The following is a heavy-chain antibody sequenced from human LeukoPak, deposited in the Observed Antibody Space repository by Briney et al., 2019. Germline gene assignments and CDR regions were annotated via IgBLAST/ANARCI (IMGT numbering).Heavy chain of an antibody. CDR1: GGSISSSSYF. D-gene: IGHD6-6*01. V-gene: IGHV4-39*07. Sequence: SDTLSLTCTLSGGSISSSSYFGGWIRQPPGKPREWIGSIYYRGSTHFNPSLKSRVTISVDTSKNQFSLKLSSVTAADTAVYYCARDGEYSSSWGQGSMATVSS. J-gene: IGHJ5*02. CDR2: IYYRGST. CDR3: ARDGEYSSS.